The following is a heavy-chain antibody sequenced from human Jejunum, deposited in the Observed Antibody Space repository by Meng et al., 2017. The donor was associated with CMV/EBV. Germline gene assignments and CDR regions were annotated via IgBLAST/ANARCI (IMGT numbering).Heavy chain of an antibody. V-gene: IGHV4-34*01. J-gene: IGHJ4*02. D-gene: IGHD3-22*01. CDR3: ARGDYEGFDY. CDR2: SSHSGST. Sequence: QVQLQQWGAGLLKPSETLSRTCAVYGGSLSGYYWGWIRQPPRKGLEWIGESSHSGSTNYNPSLKSRLTISVDSSKNQFSLKLSSVTAADTAVYYCARGDYEGFDYWGQGTLVTVSS. CDR1: GGSLSGYY.